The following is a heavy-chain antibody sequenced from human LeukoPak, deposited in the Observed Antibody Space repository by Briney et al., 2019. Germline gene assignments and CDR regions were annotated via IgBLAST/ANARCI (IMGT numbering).Heavy chain of an antibody. J-gene: IGHJ4*02. CDR3: ARGRYLTTRGGAAAGFLDY. D-gene: IGHD6-13*01. CDR2: INHAGST. Sequence: SETLSLTCAASGGSLSGYYWNWIRQTPAKGLEWIGEINHAGSTNYNPSLKSRVTISVDTSQNQFSLSLRSVTAADTAVYYGARGRYLTTRGGAAAGFLDYWGQGSLVTVSA. V-gene: IGHV4-34*01. CDR1: GGSLSGYY.